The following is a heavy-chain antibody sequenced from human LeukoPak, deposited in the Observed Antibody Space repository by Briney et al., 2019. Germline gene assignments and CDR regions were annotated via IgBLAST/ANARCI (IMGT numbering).Heavy chain of an antibody. D-gene: IGHD1-26*01. CDR2: IYSDGST. CDR3: ARDLPTGTYRAYFDN. CDR1: GFAVSSKY. Sequence: GGSLRLSCAASGFAVSSKYMTWVRQAPGKGMEWVSVIYSDGSTFYTDSVKGRFTISRDNAENSLYLQMNSLRAEDTAVYYCARDLPTGTYRAYFDNWGQGTLVTVSS. J-gene: IGHJ4*02. V-gene: IGHV3-53*01.